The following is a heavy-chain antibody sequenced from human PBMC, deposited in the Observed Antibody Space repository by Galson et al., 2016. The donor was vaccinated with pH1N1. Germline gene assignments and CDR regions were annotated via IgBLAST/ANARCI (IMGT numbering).Heavy chain of an antibody. V-gene: IGHV3-23*01. CDR3: AKDRPREFLHFPFDAFDV. D-gene: IGHD3-10*01. CDR2: ISGRGGNT. Sequence: SLRLSCATSGFTFKNYVMSWVRQAPGKGLEWVSVISGRGGNTYYADSVKGRFTISRDNFKNTLYLEMNKLKDDDTAVYYCAKDRPREFLHFPFDAFDVWGQGTMVSVSA. CDR1: GFTFKNYV. J-gene: IGHJ3*01.